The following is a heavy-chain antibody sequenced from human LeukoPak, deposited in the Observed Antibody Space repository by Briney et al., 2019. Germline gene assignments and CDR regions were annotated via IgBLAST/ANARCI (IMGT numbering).Heavy chain of an antibody. CDR1: GGSFSGYY. D-gene: IGHD1-26*01. Sequence: ASETLSLTCAVYGGSFSGYYWSWIRQPPGKGLEWIGEINHSGSTNYNPSLKSRVTISVDTSKNQFSLKLSSVTAADTAVYYCAAIVGATTRFDYWGQGTLVTVSS. CDR2: INHSGST. J-gene: IGHJ4*02. V-gene: IGHV4-34*01. CDR3: AAIVGATTRFDY.